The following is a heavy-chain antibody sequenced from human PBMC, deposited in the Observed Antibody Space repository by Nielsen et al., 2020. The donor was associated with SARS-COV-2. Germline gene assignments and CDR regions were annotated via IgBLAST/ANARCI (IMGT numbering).Heavy chain of an antibody. CDR2: INAGNGNT. D-gene: IGHD1-1*01. J-gene: IGHJ4*02. Sequence: ASVKVSCKASGYTFTSYGISWVRQAPGQRLEWMGWINAGNGNTKYSQKFQGRVTITRDTSASTAYMELSSLRSEDTAVYYCARGPWTGTFVYWGQGTLVTVSS. V-gene: IGHV1-3*01. CDR1: GYTFTSYG. CDR3: ARGPWTGTFVY.